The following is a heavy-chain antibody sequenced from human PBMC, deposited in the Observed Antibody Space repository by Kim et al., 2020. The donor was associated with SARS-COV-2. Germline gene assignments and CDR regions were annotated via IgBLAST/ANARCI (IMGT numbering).Heavy chain of an antibody. J-gene: IGHJ4*02. CDR3: AKDPRTYYYGSGSYSFDY. D-gene: IGHD3-10*01. Sequence: GRFTTSRDNSKNTLYLQMNSLRAEDTAVYYCAKDPRTYYYGSGSYSFDYWGQGTLVTVSS. V-gene: IGHV3-23*01.